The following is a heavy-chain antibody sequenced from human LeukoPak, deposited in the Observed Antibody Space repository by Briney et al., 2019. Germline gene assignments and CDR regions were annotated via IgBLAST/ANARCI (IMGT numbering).Heavy chain of an antibody. CDR3: ARAHGAGGLGYQYMDV. J-gene: IGHJ6*03. CDR1: GFSFSSYA. D-gene: IGHD2-2*01. V-gene: IGHV3-21*01. Sequence: AGGSLRLSCAASGFSFSSYAMSWVRQAPGKGLEWVSSISTSSSYIYYADSVKGRFTISRDNAKNSLFLQMNSLRAEDTAVYYCARAHGAGGLGYQYMDVWGKGTTVTISS. CDR2: ISTSSSYI.